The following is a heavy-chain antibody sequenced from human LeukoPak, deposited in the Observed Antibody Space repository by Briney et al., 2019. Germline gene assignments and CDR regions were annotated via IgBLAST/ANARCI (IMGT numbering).Heavy chain of an antibody. J-gene: IGHJ4*02. V-gene: IGHV1-46*01. D-gene: IGHD4-11*01. CDR2: INPNSGST. CDR3: ARGRTTVTSVFDY. CDR1: GYTVTNYY. Sequence: ASVKVSCKASGYTVTNYYMHWVRQAPGQGLEWMGIINPNSGSTSYAQKFQGRVTMTRDMSTSTVYMELSSLRFADTAVYYCARGRTTVTSVFDYWGQGTLVTVSS.